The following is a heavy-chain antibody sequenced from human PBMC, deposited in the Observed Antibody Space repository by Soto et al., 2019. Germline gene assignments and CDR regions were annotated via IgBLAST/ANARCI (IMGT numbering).Heavy chain of an antibody. J-gene: IGHJ6*01. Sequence: GGSLRLSCAASGFTFSSYGMHWVRQAPGKGLEWVAVIWYDGSNKYYADSVKGRFTISRDNSKNTLYLQMNSLRAEDTAVYYCAREWVELGDSDTSYYYYGMDVWGQGTTVTVSS. CDR3: AREWVELGDSDTSYYYYGMDV. D-gene: IGHD2-21*02. V-gene: IGHV3-33*01. CDR2: IWYDGSNK. CDR1: GFTFSSYG.